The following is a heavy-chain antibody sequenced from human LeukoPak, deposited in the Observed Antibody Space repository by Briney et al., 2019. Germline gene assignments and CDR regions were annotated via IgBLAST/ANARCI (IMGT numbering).Heavy chain of an antibody. V-gene: IGHV4-34*01. CDR2: INHSGST. CDR1: GGSFSGYY. J-gene: IGHJ4*02. Sequence: SETLSLTCAVYGGSFSGYYWSWIRQPPGKGLEWIGEINHSGSTNYNPSLKSQVTISVDTSKNQFSLKRSSVTAADTAVYYCARAGHDYGDPPHYYFDYWGQGTLVTVSS. D-gene: IGHD4-17*01. CDR3: ARAGHDYGDPPHYYFDY.